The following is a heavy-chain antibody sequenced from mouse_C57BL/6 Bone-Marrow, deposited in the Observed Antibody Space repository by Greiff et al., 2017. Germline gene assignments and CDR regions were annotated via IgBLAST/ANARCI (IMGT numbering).Heavy chain of an antibody. CDR1: GFTFSSYG. V-gene: IGHV5-6*01. Sequence: EVKLMESGGDLVKPGGSLKLSCAASGFTFSSYGMSWVRQTPDKRLEWVATISSGGSYTYYPDSVKGRFTISRDNAKNTLYLQMSSLKSEDTAMYYCARLVYYGSSYFDYWGQGTTLTVSS. J-gene: IGHJ2*01. D-gene: IGHD1-1*01. CDR3: ARLVYYGSSYFDY. CDR2: ISSGGSYT.